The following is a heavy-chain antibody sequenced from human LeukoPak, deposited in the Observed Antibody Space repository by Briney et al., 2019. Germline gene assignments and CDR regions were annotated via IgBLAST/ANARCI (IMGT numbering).Heavy chain of an antibody. D-gene: IGHD3-10*01. V-gene: IGHV4-59*01. Sequence: PSGTLSLTCTVSGGSISSYYWSWIRQPPGKGLEWIGYIYYSGSTNYNPSLKSRVTISVDTSKNQFSLKLSSVTAADTAVYFCARVYYGRSYDYWYFDLWGRGTLITVSS. J-gene: IGHJ2*01. CDR1: GGSISSYY. CDR2: IYYSGST. CDR3: ARVYYGRSYDYWYFDL.